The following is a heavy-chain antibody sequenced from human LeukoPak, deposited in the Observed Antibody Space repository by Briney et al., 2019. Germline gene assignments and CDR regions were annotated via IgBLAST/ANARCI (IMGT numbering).Heavy chain of an antibody. CDR3: AREPSTANWFDP. V-gene: IGHV4-61*02. CDR2: FYVTGST. CDR1: GGSISMGYY. J-gene: IGHJ5*02. D-gene: IGHD4-17*01. Sequence: SQTLSLTCNVSGGSISMGYYWSWMRQPAGKAPEWIGRFYVTGSTDYSPSLKSRVTISADTTKNQLSLRLTSVTAADTAVYYCAREPSTANWFDPWGQGTLVTVSS.